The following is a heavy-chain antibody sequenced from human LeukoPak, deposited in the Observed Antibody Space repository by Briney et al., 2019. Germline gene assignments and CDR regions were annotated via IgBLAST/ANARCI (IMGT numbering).Heavy chain of an antibody. V-gene: IGHV1-18*01. CDR2: ISAYNGDT. CDR3: ARDPSNTSGCYIYFDY. J-gene: IGHJ4*02. Sequence: GPSVNLSCKASGFTFNNYGISWARQAPGQGLEWMGWISAYNGDTRYEQKLQGRVTLTTNTSTRTAYMELRSLRSDDTAMYYCARDPSNTSGCYIYFDYWGQGT. CDR1: GFTFNNYG. D-gene: IGHD6-19*01.